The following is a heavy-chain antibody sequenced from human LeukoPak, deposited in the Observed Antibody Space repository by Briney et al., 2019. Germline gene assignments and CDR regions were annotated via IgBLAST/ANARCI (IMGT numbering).Heavy chain of an antibody. CDR2: ISGSGGST. D-gene: IGHD3-9*01. Sequence: GGSLRLSCVGSGFTFTTYWMSWVRQAPGKGLEWVSAISGSGGSTYYADSVKGRFTISRDNSKNTLYLQMNSLRVEDTAVYYCAKGNYDILTGTPDYWGQGTLVTVSS. J-gene: IGHJ4*02. V-gene: IGHV3-23*01. CDR1: GFTFTTYW. CDR3: AKGNYDILTGTPDY.